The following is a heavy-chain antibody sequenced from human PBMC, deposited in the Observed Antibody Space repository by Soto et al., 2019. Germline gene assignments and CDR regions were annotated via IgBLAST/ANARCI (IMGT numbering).Heavy chain of an antibody. Sequence: GGSLRLSCAASGFTFSSYGMHWVRQAPGKGLEWVAVISNDGSNEYYADSVKGRFTISRDKSKNTLYLQMNSLRPEDTAVYYCAKGPYGERTWFDPWGQGSLVTVSS. CDR2: ISNDGSNE. J-gene: IGHJ5*02. CDR3: AKGPYGERTWFDP. D-gene: IGHD4-17*01. CDR1: GFTFSSYG. V-gene: IGHV3-30*18.